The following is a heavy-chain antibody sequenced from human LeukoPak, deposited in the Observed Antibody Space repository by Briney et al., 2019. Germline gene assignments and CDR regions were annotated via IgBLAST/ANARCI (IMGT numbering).Heavy chain of an antibody. V-gene: IGHV1-46*02. D-gene: IGHD3-10*01. J-gene: IGHJ5*02. CDR2: IDPSGGST. CDR1: AYTFNIYL. Sequence: ASVKVSCKASAYTFNIYLLHWVRQAPGHGLEWMGMIDPSGGSTDYAQKFQGRVIMTRDTSTTTVYMELSSLRSEDTAVYYCARDLGLRGVTNWFDPWGQGTLVIVSS. CDR3: ARDLGLRGVTNWFDP.